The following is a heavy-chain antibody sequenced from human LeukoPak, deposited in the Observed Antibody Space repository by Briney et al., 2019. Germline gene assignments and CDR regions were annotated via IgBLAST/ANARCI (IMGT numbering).Heavy chain of an antibody. CDR3: ARLQSRQLAIDY. D-gene: IGHD6-13*01. J-gene: IGHJ4*02. CDR1: GYTFTGYY. Sequence: ASVKVSCKASGYTFTGYYMHWVRQAPGQGLEWMGWINPNSGGTNYAQKFQGRVTMTRDTSISTVYMELSRLRSDDTAVYYCARLQSRQLAIDYWGQGTLVTVSS. CDR2: INPNSGGT. V-gene: IGHV1-2*02.